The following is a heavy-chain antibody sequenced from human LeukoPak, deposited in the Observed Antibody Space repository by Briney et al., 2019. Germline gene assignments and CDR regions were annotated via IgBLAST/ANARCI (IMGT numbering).Heavy chain of an antibody. CDR3: ARVQKDYYYMDV. V-gene: IGHV1-69*05. CDR1: GGTFISYA. J-gene: IGHJ6*03. Sequence: ASVKVSCKASGGTFISYAISWVRQAPGQGLEWMGGIIPIFGTANYAQKFQGRVTITTDESTSTAYMELSSLRSEDTAVYYCARVQKDYYYMDVWGKGTTVTVSS. CDR2: IIPIFGTA.